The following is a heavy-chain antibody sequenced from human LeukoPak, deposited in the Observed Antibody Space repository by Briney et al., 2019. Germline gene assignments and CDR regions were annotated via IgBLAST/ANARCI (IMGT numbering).Heavy chain of an antibody. V-gene: IGHV1-18*04. CDR1: GYSLVSNG. Sequence: ASVKVSCMASGYSLVSNGISWVRQAPGERLEWMGWISAYNDNTNIAQKLQGRVTMITDTSTSTAYIELSSLRSEDTAVYYCARAAAAGDWFDPWGQGSLVSVSS. J-gene: IGHJ5*02. CDR3: ARAAAAGDWFDP. D-gene: IGHD6-13*01. CDR2: ISAYNDNT.